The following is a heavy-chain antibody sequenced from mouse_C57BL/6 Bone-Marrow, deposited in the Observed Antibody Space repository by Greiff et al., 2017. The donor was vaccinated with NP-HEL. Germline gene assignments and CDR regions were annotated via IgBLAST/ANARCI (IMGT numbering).Heavy chain of an antibody. J-gene: IGHJ2*01. CDR3: ARYYYGSSSFDY. CDR1: GYTFTSYL. Sequence: VQLQHPGAELVKPGASVKLSCKASGYTFTSYLMHWVKQRPGRGLEWIGRIDPNSGGTKYNEKFKSKATLTVDKPSITAYMQLNSLTSEDSAVYDCARYYYGSSSFDYWGQGTTLTVSS. D-gene: IGHD1-1*01. V-gene: IGHV1-72*01. CDR2: IDPNSGGT.